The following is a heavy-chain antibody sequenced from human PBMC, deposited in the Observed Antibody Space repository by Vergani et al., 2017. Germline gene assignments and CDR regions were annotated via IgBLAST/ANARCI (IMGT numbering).Heavy chain of an antibody. Sequence: EVQLVESGGGFVQPGGSLRLSCAASGFTFSSYWMHWVRHAPGKGLVWVSRINSDGSSTSYADSVKGRFTISRDNAKNTLYLQMNSLRAEDTAVYYCARVGSRYFDWLSSWGQGTLVTVSS. V-gene: IGHV3-74*01. D-gene: IGHD3-9*01. CDR3: ARVGSRYFDWLSS. CDR2: INSDGSST. J-gene: IGHJ4*02. CDR1: GFTFSSYW.